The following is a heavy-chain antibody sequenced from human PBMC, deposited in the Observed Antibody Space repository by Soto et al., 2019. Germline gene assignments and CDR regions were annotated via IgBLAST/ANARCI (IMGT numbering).Heavy chain of an antibody. CDR2: IYPSDSDT. V-gene: IGHV5-51*01. CDR1: GYNFAGYW. J-gene: IGHJ4*02. CDR3: AGGGVSTRTFDY. D-gene: IGHD3-3*01. Sequence: PGESLKISCKGSGYNFAGYWIAWVRQMPGKGLELMGIIYPSDSDTRYRPSFQGQVTISADKSISSAYLRWSSLRASDTAMYYCAGGGVSTRTFDYWGQGTPVTVSS.